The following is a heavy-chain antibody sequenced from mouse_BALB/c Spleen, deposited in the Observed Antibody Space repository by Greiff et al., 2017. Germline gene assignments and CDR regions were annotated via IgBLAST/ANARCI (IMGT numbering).Heavy chain of an antibody. J-gene: IGHJ4*01. D-gene: IGHD2-10*02. CDR3: ARTGYGNGLMDY. CDR1: GFTFSSFG. CDR2: ISSGSSTI. V-gene: IGHV5-17*02. Sequence: EVKLVESGGGLVQPGGSRKLSCAASGFTFSSFGMHWVRQAPEKGLEWVAYISSGSSTIYYADTVKGRFTISRDNPKTTLFLQMTSLRSEDTAMYYCARTGYGNGLMDYWGQGTSVTVSS.